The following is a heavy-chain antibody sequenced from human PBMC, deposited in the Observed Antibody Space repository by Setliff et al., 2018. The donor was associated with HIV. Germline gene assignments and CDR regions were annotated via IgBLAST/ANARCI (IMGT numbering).Heavy chain of an antibody. J-gene: IGHJ4*02. CDR3: AGSGYCSSTSCYMFVDY. V-gene: IGHV4-61*09. CDR2: IYTSGST. Sequence: SETLSLTCTVSGGSISSGSDYRSWIRQTAGKGLEWIGHIYTSGSTNYNPSLKSRVTISVDTSKNQFSLKLSSVTAADTAVYYCAGSGYCSSTSCYMFVDYWGQGTLVTVSS. D-gene: IGHD2-2*02. CDR1: GGSISSGSDY.